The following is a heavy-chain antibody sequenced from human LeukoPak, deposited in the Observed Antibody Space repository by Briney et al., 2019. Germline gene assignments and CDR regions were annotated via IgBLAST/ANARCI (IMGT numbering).Heavy chain of an antibody. V-gene: IGHV1-18*01. CDR1: GYTFTSYD. J-gene: IGHJ4*02. CDR2: ISADNGNT. D-gene: IGHD6-13*01. Sequence: ASVKVSCKASGYTFTSYDINWVRQAPGQGLEWMGWISADNGNTNYAQKVQGRVTMTTDTSTSTAYMELRSLRSDDTAVYYCARGRGIAAAGNTFDYWGQGTLVTVSS. CDR3: ARGRGIAAAGNTFDY.